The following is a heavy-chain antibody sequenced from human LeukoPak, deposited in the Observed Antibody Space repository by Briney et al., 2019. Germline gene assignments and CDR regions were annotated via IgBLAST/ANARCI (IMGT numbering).Heavy chain of an antibody. CDR1: GFIFSDYT. J-gene: IGHJ5*02. CDR3: AKGSTGGKVDWFDP. CDR2: FTAYGGT. V-gene: IGHV3-23*01. D-gene: IGHD4-23*01. Sequence: SGGSLGLSCAASGFIFSDYTMMWVRRAPGKGLQWVATFTAYGGTYYAASVKGRFAISRDNSRDTVSLYMNSLRVEDTAMYYCAKGSTGGKVDWFDPWGPGTLVTVSS.